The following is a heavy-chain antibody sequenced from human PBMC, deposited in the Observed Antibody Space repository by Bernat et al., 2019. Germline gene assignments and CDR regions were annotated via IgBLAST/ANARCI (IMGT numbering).Heavy chain of an antibody. J-gene: IGHJ4*02. CDR3: ARHLSLVEDY. Sequence: EVQLVESGGGLVQPGGSLRLSCVASGFTVSSKYMSWVRQAPGKGLEWVSTIHSGGSTYYSDSVKGRFTISRDNSKNTLYLQMNSLRAEDTAVYYCARHLSLVEDYWGQGTLVTVSS. CDR1: GFTVSSKY. V-gene: IGHV3-66*04. CDR2: IHSGGST. D-gene: IGHD3-16*02.